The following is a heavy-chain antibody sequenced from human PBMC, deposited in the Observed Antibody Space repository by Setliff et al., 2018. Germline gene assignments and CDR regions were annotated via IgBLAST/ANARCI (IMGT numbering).Heavy chain of an antibody. CDR2: VYHSGSS. D-gene: IGHD3-16*01. J-gene: IGHJ4*02. Sequence: SETLSLTCTVSGYPISRGFYWGWIRQSPGKGLEWIGSVYHSGSSYQNPSLRSRIAVSVDTSKNQFSLRLNSVTAAGTAVYFCARAAARAEYSDTSAYLPFDFWGLGTLVTVSS. CDR1: GYPISRGFY. V-gene: IGHV4-38-2*02. CDR3: ARAAARAEYSDTSAYLPFDF.